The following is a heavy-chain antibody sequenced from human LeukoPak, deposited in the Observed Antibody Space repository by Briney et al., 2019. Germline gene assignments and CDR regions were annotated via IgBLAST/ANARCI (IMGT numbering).Heavy chain of an antibody. CDR1: GYTFTGYY. CDR2: INPNSGGT. Sequence: ASVKVSCKASGYTFTGYYMHWVRQAPGQGLEWMGRINPNSGGTNYAQKFQGRVTMTRDTSISTAYMELSRLRSDDTAVYYCARERQQLVRFGFDPWGQGTLVTVSS. V-gene: IGHV1-2*06. CDR3: ARERQQLVRFGFDP. J-gene: IGHJ5*02. D-gene: IGHD6-13*01.